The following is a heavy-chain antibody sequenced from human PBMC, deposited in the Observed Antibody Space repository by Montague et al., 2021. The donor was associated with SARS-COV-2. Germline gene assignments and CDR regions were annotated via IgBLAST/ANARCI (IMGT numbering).Heavy chain of an antibody. CDR3: ARPSSGSYYHAFDI. D-gene: IGHD1-26*01. CDR2: ISYDGSNK. CDR1: GLTFSSYA. Sequence: SLRLSCAASGLTFSSYAMHWVRQAPGKGLEWVAVISYDGSNKYYADSVKGRFTISRDNSKNTLYLQMNSLRAGDTAVYYCARPSSGSYYHAFDIWGQGTMVTVSS. J-gene: IGHJ3*02. V-gene: IGHV3-30-3*01.